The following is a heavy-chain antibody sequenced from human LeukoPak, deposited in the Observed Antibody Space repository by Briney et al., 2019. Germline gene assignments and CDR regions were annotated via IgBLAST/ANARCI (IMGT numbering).Heavy chain of an antibody. V-gene: IGHV3-23*01. D-gene: IGHD1-26*01. CDR1: GFTFSSYA. J-gene: IGHJ2*01. CDR3: ATDRTVGASYWYFDL. CDR2: ISSSGSGGNT. Sequence: GGSLRLSCAASGFTFSSYAMSWARQAPGKGLEWVSGISSSGSGGNTYYADSVKGRFTISRDSSKNTLFLHMNTLRAEDTAIYYCATDRTVGASYWYFDLWGRGTLVTVSS.